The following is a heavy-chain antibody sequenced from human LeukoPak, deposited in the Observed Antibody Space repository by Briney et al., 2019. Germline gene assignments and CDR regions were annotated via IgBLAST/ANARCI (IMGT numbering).Heavy chain of an antibody. CDR2: IYYSGST. CDR1: GGSISIYY. V-gene: IGHV4-59*08. CDR3: ARLRRSRGVTASLTYYYYGMDV. J-gene: IGHJ6*02. D-gene: IGHD2-21*02. Sequence: PSETLSLTCTVSGGSISIYYWSWIRQPPGKGLEWIGYIYYSGSTNYNPSLKSRVTISVDTSKNQFSLKLSSVTAADTAVYYCARLRRSRGVTASLTYYYYGMDVWGQGTTVTVSS.